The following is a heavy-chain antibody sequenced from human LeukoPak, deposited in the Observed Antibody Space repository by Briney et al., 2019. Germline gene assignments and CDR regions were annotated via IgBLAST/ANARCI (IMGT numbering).Heavy chain of an antibody. D-gene: IGHD2-2*01. Sequence: SETLSLTCSISGGSMSNYYWSWIRQPPGKALEWIGYIYDTGSTNYNPSLKSRVPISIDTSKNQFSLKLSSVTAADTALYYCARDYTMPHAFDIWGHGTLVTVSS. CDR1: GGSMSNYY. CDR2: IYDTGST. V-gene: IGHV4-59*01. CDR3: ARDYTMPHAFDI. J-gene: IGHJ3*02.